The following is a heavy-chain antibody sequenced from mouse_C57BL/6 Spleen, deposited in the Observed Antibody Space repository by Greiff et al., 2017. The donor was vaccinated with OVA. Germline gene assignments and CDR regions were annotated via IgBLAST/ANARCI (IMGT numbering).Heavy chain of an antibody. CDR3: ARGGYDYDGKGGYFDY. V-gene: IGHV1-82*01. CDR1: GYAFSSSW. J-gene: IGHJ2*01. Sequence: QVQLKQSGPELVKPGASVKISCKASGYAFSSSWMNWVKQRPGKGLEWIGRIYPGDGAPNYNGKFKGKATLTADKSSSTAYMQLSSLTSEDSAVYFSARGGYDYDGKGGYFDYWGQGTTLTVSS. CDR2: IYPGDGAP. D-gene: IGHD2-4*01.